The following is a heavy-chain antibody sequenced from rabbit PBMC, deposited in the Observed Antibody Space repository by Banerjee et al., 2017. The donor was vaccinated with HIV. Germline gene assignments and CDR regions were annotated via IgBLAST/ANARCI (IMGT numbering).Heavy chain of an antibody. CDR3: ARDRGYTMDGMDL. CDR1: GFSFSGSYW. J-gene: IGHJ6*01. Sequence: QEQLEESGGDLVKPEGSLTLTCTASGFSFSGSYWSCWVRQAPGKGLEWIACIYAGGSGTTYYATWAKGRFTISKTSSTTVTLQMTSLTAADTATYFCARDRGYTMDGMDLWGPGTLVTVS. CDR2: IYAGGSGTT. D-gene: IGHD1-1*01. V-gene: IGHV1S45*01.